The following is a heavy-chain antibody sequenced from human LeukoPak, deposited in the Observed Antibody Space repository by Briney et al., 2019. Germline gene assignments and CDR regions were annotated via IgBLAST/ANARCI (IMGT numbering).Heavy chain of an antibody. CDR1: GLIFSTYT. D-gene: IGHD2-8*01. V-gene: IGHV3-30*04. CDR3: ARKGGTVLTYRPFDY. J-gene: IGHJ4*02. CDR2: ISYDGSDK. Sequence: SLRHSCAAPGLIFSTYTMHWVPRAPAKVLERVAAISYDGSDKYYADSVKGRFTISRDVSKRTLYLQMNSLRADDAAVYYCARKGGTVLTYRPFDYWGQGTLVTVSS.